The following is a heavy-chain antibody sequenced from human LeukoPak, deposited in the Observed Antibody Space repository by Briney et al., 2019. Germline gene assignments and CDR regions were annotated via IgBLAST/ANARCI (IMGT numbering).Heavy chain of an antibody. J-gene: IGHJ3*02. CDR1: GFTFDDYG. Sequence: GGSLRLSCAASGFTFDDYGMSWVRQAPGKGLEWVSGINWNGGSTGYADSVKGRFTISRDNAKNSLYLQVNSLRAEDTALYYCASKNDSIWGAFDIWGQGTMVTVSS. D-gene: IGHD3-22*01. V-gene: IGHV3-20*04. CDR2: INWNGGST. CDR3: ASKNDSIWGAFDI.